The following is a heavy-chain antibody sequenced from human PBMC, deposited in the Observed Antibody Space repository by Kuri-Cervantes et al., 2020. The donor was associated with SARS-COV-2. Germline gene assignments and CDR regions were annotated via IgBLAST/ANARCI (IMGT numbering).Heavy chain of an antibody. D-gene: IGHD3-9*01. CDR3: AKGYPYYDILTGITYYFDY. V-gene: IGHV3-23*01. CDR2: ISGSGGST. Sequence: LSLTCAASGFTFSSYAMSWVRQAPGKGLEWVSAISGSGGSTYYADSVKGRFTISRDNSKNTLYLQMNSLRAEDTAVYYCAKGYPYYDILTGITYYFDYWGQGTLVTVSS. CDR1: GFTFSSYA. J-gene: IGHJ4*02.